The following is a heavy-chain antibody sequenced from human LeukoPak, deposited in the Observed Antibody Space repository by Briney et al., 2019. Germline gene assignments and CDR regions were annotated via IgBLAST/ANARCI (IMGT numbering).Heavy chain of an antibody. CDR2: IHYTGST. V-gene: IGHV4-59*08. D-gene: IGHD3-22*01. Sequence: SETLSLTCTVSGGSISPNFWTWMRQSPGKGLEWIGYIHYTGSTNYNPSLKGRVTMSVDTSKNQFPLKVTSVTAADTAVYYCARYHSSDFAFDYWGQGTLVTVSS. CDR1: GGSISPNF. J-gene: IGHJ4*02. CDR3: ARYHSSDFAFDY.